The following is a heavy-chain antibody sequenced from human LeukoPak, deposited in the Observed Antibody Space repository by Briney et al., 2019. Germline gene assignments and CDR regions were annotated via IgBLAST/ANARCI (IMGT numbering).Heavy chain of an antibody. CDR1: GFTFSSYW. J-gene: IGHJ4*02. V-gene: IGHV3-30*18. CDR3: AKSKSPYPMDYIFDF. Sequence: GGSLRLSCAASGFTFSSYWMHWVRQAPGKGLEWVAVISNDGSITKYGDSVRGRFTISRDNSKNTLYVQMNSLRTDDAAVYYCAKSKSPYPMDYIFDFWGQGTRVTVSP. CDR2: ISNDGSIT. D-gene: IGHD4-11*01.